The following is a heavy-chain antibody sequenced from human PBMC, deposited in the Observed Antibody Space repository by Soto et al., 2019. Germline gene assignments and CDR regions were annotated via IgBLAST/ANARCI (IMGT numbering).Heavy chain of an antibody. CDR1: GGSISGSPYH. Sequence: SETLSLTCTVSGGSISGSPYHWGWIRRPPGKGLEWIGSIGDDGRVYYNPSLTGRATLFVDTSKNRFSLNLNSVTAADTAVYYCARLQFGEGFDYWGQGALVTVSS. D-gene: IGHD3-10*01. J-gene: IGHJ4*02. V-gene: IGHV4-39*02. CDR3: ARLQFGEGFDY. CDR2: IGDDGRV.